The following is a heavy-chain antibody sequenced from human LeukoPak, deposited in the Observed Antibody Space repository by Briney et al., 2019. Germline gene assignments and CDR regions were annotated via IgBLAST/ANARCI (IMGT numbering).Heavy chain of an antibody. V-gene: IGHV3-7*01. J-gene: IGHJ4*02. CDR2: IKQDGSEK. Sequence: GSLRLSFAASGFTLSSYLIRWVRPAPGKGPGWVANIKQDGSEKYYVDSVKGRFTISRDNTKNSLYLQMNSLRAEDTAVYYCARDLVWLVPSNYWGQGTLVTVSS. D-gene: IGHD6-19*01. CDR1: GFTLSSYL. CDR3: ARDLVWLVPSNY.